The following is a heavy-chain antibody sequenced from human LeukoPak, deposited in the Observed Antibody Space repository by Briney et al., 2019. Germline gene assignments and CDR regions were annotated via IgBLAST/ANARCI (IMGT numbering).Heavy chain of an antibody. J-gene: IGHJ4*02. CDR2: NIPIFGTA. V-gene: IGHV1-69*13. CDR1: GGTFSSYA. CDR3: ASASPFWSGYFAPFDY. Sequence: SVKVSCKASGGTFSSYAISWVRQAPGQGLEWMGGNIPIFGTANYAQKFQGRVTITADESTSTAYMELSSLRSEDTAVYYCASASPFWSGYFAPFDYWGQGTLVTVSS. D-gene: IGHD3-3*01.